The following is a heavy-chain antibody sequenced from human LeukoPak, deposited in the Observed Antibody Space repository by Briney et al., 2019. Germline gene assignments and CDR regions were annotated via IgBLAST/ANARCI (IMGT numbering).Heavy chain of an antibody. CDR2: IYHSGTT. CDR3: ARHWGDSPNHSDDLYAFDI. Sequence: SETLSLTCSVSGGSISNDNCYWGWIRQPPGKGLEWIGSIYHSGTTYYNPSLKSRVTISIATSQSQFSLRLSSVTAADTAVYYCARHWGDSPNHSDDLYAFDIWGQGTMVTVSS. D-gene: IGHD1-14*01. J-gene: IGHJ3*02. CDR1: GGSISNDNCY. V-gene: IGHV4-39*01.